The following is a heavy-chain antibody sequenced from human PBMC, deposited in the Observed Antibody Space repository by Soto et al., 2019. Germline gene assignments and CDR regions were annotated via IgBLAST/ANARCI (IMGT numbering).Heavy chain of an antibody. CDR1: TISFSVYT. D-gene: IGHD2-15*01. Sequence: EVHLVESGGGQVTPGGSLRLSCAASTISFSVYTIKWVRQAPGKGLEWVSAINSASSYIDYAVSVQGRFTISRDNGKKSLYLQMNSLRAEDTAVYYCARSDGVAGNWYFDLWGRGTLVTVSS. CDR2: INSASSYI. J-gene: IGHJ2*01. CDR3: ARSDGVAGNWYFDL. V-gene: IGHV3-21*01.